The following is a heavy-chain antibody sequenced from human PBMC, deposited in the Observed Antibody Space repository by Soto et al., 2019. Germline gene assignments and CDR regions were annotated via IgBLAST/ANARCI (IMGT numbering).Heavy chain of an antibody. D-gene: IGHD6-13*01. J-gene: IGHJ4*02. Sequence: SETLSLTCAVSGGSISSGGYSWSWIRQPPGKGLEWIGYIYHSGSTYYNPSLKSRVTISVDRSKNQFSLKLSSVTAADTAVYYCASSHAGAHISAAVHWGQGTLVTVSS. CDR2: IYHSGST. V-gene: IGHV4-30-2*01. CDR3: ASSHAGAHISAAVH. CDR1: GGSISSGGYS.